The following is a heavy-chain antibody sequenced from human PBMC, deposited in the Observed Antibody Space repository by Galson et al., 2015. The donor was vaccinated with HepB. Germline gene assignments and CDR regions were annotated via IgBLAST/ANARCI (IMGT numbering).Heavy chain of an antibody. J-gene: IGHJ3*02. CDR3: ARDRAYDSSGYYPEADAFDI. CDR2: IYYGGST. CDR1: SGSISTYY. D-gene: IGHD3-22*01. Sequence: TLSLTCTVSSGSISTYYWGWIRQPPGKGLEWIGYIYYGGSTNYNPSLKSRVTISVDTSKNQFSLKLSSVTAADTAVYYCARDRAYDSSGYYPEADAFDIWGQGTMVTVSS. V-gene: IGHV4-59*01.